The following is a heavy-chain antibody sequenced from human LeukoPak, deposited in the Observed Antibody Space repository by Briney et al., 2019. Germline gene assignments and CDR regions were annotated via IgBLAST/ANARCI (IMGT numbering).Heavy chain of an antibody. CDR2: IYYSGST. D-gene: IGHD3-10*01. CDR3: ASRYGSGSYGFDY. CDR1: GGSISSYY. Sequence: SETLSLTYTVSGGSISSYYWSWIRQPPGKGLEWIGYIYYSGSTNYNPSLKSRVAISADTSKNQFSLKLRSVTAADTAVYYCASRYGSGSYGFDYWGQGTLVTVSS. J-gene: IGHJ4*02. V-gene: IGHV4-59*01.